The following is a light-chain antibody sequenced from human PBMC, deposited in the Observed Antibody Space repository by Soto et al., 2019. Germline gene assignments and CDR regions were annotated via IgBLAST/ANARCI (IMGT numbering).Light chain of an antibody. Sequence: QSALTQPRSVSGSPGQSVTVSCTGTSSDVGGYTYVTWYQQHPGKAPKLVISDVNKRPSGVPDRFSGSKSGNTASLTISGLQAEDEADYFCCSFAGRIFVFGTGTKLTVL. CDR3: CSFAGRIFV. CDR2: DVN. CDR1: SSDVGGYTY. V-gene: IGLV2-11*02. J-gene: IGLJ1*01.